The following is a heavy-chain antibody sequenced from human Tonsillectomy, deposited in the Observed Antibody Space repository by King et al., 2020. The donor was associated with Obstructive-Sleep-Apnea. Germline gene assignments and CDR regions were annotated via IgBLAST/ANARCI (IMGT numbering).Heavy chain of an antibody. CDR2: ISYDGSNK. V-gene: IGHV3-30*04. CDR1: GFTFSSYA. J-gene: IGHJ6*02. Sequence: VQLVESGGGVVQPGRSLRLSCAASGFTFSSYAMYWVRQAPGKGLECVAVISYDGSNKYYADSVKGRFTISRDNSKNTLYLQMNSLRTEDTAVYYCARDQDIVVVPVAYYYYYGMDVWGQGTTVTVSS. CDR3: ARDQDIVVVPVAYYYYYGMDV. D-gene: IGHD2-2*01.